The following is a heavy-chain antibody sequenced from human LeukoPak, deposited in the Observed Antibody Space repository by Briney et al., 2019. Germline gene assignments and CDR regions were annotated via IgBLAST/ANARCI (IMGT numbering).Heavy chain of an antibody. J-gene: IGHJ1*01. CDR1: GFTFSSSS. V-gene: IGHV3-48*04. CDR3: AKGYYGSGSYSQYFQH. Sequence: GGSLRLSCEASGFTFSSSSMNWVRQAPGKGLEWVSYISGRSDNIYYADSVKGRFTISRDNAKNSLFLQMNSLRAEDTALYYCAKGYYGSGSYSQYFQHWGQGTLVTVSS. D-gene: IGHD3-10*01. CDR2: ISGRSDNI.